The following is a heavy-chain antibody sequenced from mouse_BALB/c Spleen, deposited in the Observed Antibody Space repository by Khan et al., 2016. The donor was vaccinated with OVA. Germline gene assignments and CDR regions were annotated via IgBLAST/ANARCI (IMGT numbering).Heavy chain of an antibody. CDR3: AAYYDYYYAMDY. CDR1: GYSITSGYS. Sequence: QLEESGPDLVKPSQSLSLTCTVTGYSITSGYSWHWIRQFPGNKLEWMGYIHYIGSTNYNPSLKSRISITRDTSKNQLFLQLNSVTPEDTATYYCAAYYDYYYAMDYWGQGTSVTGSS. CDR2: IHYIGST. J-gene: IGHJ4*01. V-gene: IGHV3-1*02. D-gene: IGHD2-4*01.